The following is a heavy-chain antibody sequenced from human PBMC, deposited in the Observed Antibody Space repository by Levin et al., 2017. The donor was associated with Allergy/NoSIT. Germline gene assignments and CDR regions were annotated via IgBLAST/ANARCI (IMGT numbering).Heavy chain of an antibody. Sequence: LSLTCAASGFPFSSYAMSWVRQAPGKGLEWVSAISGSGGSTYYADYMKARFTISRDNSKTTLYLQMNSLRAEDTAVYYGAKEAGRGHNYGLQSSLESWGQGTLVTVSS. D-gene: IGHD5-18*01. J-gene: IGHJ5*02. CDR2: ISGSGGST. V-gene: IGHV3-23*01. CDR3: AKEAGRGHNYGLQSSLES. CDR1: GFPFSSYA.